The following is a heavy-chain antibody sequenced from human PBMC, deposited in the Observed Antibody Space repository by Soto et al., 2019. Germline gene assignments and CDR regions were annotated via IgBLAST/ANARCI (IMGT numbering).Heavy chain of an antibody. CDR1: GDSVTTGSHS. J-gene: IGHJ4*02. CDR3: ARRDYAIDS. V-gene: IGHV4-61*03. D-gene: IGHD4-17*01. Sequence: QLQESGPGLVKPSATLSLTCKVSGDSVTTGSHSWTWIRQPPGKGLEWIGYIYYSGSTNYNPSLESRATISADKSGSHFSLNLTSVTADDTAVYYCARRDYAIDSWGRGTLVTVSS. CDR2: IYYSGST.